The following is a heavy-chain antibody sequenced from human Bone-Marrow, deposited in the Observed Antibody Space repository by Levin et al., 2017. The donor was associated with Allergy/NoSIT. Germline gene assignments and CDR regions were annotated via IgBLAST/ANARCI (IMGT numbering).Heavy chain of an antibody. CDR3: ARRLGLATYYNDNAFEV. CDR1: GYRFSNHW. CDR2: IYPGDSDT. V-gene: IGHV5-51*01. Sequence: GGSLRLSCKGSGYRFSNHWIGWLRQRPGKGLEWMGVIYPGDSDTRYGPSFQGQITISADKSISTAFLQWSSLKASDSAIYYCARRLGLATYYNDNAFEVWGQGTVVNVSS. J-gene: IGHJ3*01. D-gene: IGHD3-10*01.